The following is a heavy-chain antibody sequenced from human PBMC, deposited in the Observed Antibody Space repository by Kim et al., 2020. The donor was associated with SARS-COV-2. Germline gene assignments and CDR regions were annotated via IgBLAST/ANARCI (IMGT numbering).Heavy chain of an antibody. V-gene: IGHV1-2*02. CDR3: ARLSRRDCSSSSCPARYFDL. CDR2: INPNSGGT. D-gene: IGHD2-2*01. Sequence: ASVKVSCKASGYTFTGYYMHWVRQAPGQGLEWMGWINPNSGGTNYAQKFQGRVTMTRDTSISTAYMELSRLRSDDTAVYYCARLSRRDCSSSSCPARYFDLWGRGTLVTVSS. J-gene: IGHJ2*01. CDR1: GYTFTGYY.